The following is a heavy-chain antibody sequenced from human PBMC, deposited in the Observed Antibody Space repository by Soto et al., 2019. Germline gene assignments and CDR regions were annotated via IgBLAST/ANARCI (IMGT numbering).Heavy chain of an antibody. CDR2: ISGSGGST. V-gene: IGHV3-23*01. Sequence: GGSLRLSFAASGFTFRSYAASWVRQAPGKGLEWVSAISGSGGSTYYADSVKGRFTIARDNSKNTLYLQMNSLRAEDTAVYYCAKGDYGITIFGAAHHWGQGTLVTVSS. CDR1: GFTFRSYA. J-gene: IGHJ4*02. CDR3: AKGDYGITIFGAAHH. D-gene: IGHD3-3*01.